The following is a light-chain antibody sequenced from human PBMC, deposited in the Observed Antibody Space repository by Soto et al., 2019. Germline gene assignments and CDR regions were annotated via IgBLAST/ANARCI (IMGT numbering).Light chain of an antibody. CDR2: DVT. CDR3: SSYASSSTRV. V-gene: IGLV2-14*03. CDR1: SSDIGHYDY. J-gene: IGLJ1*01. Sequence: QSVLTQPASVSGSPGQSITISCTGTSSDIGHYDYVSWYQQHPGKAPKLMIYDVTNRPSGVSNRFSGSKSGNTASLTISGLQAEDEADYYCSSYASSSTRVFGTGTKFTV.